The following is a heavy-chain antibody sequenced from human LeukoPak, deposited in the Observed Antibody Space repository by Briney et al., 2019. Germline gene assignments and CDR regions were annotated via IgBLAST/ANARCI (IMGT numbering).Heavy chain of an antibody. D-gene: IGHD3-10*01. CDR2: ISHSGGTT. J-gene: IGHJ4*02. CDR1: GFTFSSYA. Sequence: GGSLRLSCAASGFTFSSYAMSWVRQAPGKGPAWVSAISHSGGTTYYVDSVKGRFTITRDNSKNTLYLQMNSLRAEDTAVYYCTTYGSGRKFDYWGQGILVTVSS. V-gene: IGHV3-23*01. CDR3: TTYGSGRKFDY.